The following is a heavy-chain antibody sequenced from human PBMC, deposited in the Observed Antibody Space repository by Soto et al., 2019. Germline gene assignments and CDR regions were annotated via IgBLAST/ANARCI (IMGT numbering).Heavy chain of an antibody. D-gene: IGHD3-9*01. J-gene: IGHJ3*02. CDR2: MNPNSGNT. V-gene: IGHV1-8*01. Sequence: QVQLVQSGAEVKKPWASVKVSCKASGYTFTSYDINWVRQATGQGLEWMGWMNPNSGNTGYAQKVQGRVTMTRNTSISTAYMELSRLRAEDTAVYYCARCWEYYDILTVYYKTDALDILGQGTMVTVSS. CDR1: GYTFTSYD. CDR3: ARCWEYYDILTVYYKTDALDI.